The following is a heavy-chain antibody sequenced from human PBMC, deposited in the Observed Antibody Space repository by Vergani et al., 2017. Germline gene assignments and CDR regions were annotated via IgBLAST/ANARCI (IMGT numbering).Heavy chain of an antibody. V-gene: IGHV3-23*04. D-gene: IGHD1-14*01. CDR2: IGGSGGST. J-gene: IGHJ4*02. CDR3: ARTPYNPYFDY. Sequence: VQLVQSGAEVKKPGSSVKVSCKASGGTFSSYAISWVRQAPGKGLEWVSAIGGSGGSTYYADSVKGRFTISRDNSKNTLYLQMNSLRAEDTAVYYCARTPYNPYFDYWGQGTLVTVSS. CDR1: GGTFSSYA.